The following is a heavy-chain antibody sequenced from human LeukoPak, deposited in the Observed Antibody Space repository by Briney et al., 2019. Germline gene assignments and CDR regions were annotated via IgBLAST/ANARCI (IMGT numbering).Heavy chain of an antibody. CDR3: AKRLDCSSTSCYLDP. D-gene: IGHD2-2*01. Sequence: GGSLRLSCAASGFTFSSYGMSWVRQAPGKGLEWVSAISGSGGTTYYADSVKGRFTISRDNSKNTLYPQMNSLRAEDTAVYYCAKRLDCSSTSCYLDPWGQGTLVTVSS. V-gene: IGHV3-23*01. CDR2: ISGSGGTT. CDR1: GFTFSSYG. J-gene: IGHJ5*02.